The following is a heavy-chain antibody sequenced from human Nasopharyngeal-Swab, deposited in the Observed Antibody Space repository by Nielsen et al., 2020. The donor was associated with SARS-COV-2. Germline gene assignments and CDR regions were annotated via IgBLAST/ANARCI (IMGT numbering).Heavy chain of an antibody. CDR2: VYYSGST. CDR1: GGSISSYY. Sequence: SETLSLTCTVSGGSISSYYWNWVRQPPGKGLEWIAYVYYSGSTTYNPSLKSRVTISVDRAKNQISLKLTSVTAADTAVYYGERGDILTPYYYMDVWGRGTTVTVSS. J-gene: IGHJ6*03. V-gene: IGHV4-59*01. D-gene: IGHD3-9*01. CDR3: ERGDILTPYYYMDV.